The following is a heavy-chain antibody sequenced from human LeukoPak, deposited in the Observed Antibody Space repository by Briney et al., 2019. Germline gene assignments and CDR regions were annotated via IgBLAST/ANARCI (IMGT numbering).Heavy chain of an antibody. CDR2: IYPGDSDT. D-gene: IGHD5-18*01. CDR3: ARSRVVDTAMVGSLGY. J-gene: IGHJ4*02. V-gene: IGHV5-51*01. CDR1: GYIFTSYW. Sequence: GESLKISCNGSGYIFTSYWIGWVRQMPGKGLEWMGIIYPGDSDTRYSPSFQGQVTISADKSISTAYLQWSSLKASDTAMYYCARSRVVDTAMVGSLGYWGQGTLVTVSS.